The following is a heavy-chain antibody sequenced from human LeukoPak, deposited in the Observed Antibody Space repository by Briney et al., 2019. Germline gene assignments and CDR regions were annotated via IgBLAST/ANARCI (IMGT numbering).Heavy chain of an antibody. J-gene: IGHJ4*02. CDR3: AREISPVTGYSSGWRLFDY. Sequence: SETLSLTCAVYGGSFSGYYWSWIRQPPGKGLEWIGEINHSGSTNYNPSLKSRVTISVDTSKNQFSLRLSSVTAADTAVYYCAREISPVTGYSSGWRLFDYWGQGTLVTVSS. D-gene: IGHD6-19*01. V-gene: IGHV4-34*01. CDR1: GGSFSGYY. CDR2: INHSGST.